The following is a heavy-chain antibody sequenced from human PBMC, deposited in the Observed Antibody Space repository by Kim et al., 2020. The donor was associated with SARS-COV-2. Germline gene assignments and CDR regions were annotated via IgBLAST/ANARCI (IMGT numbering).Heavy chain of an antibody. Sequence: SETLSLTCTVSGGSISSGGYYWSWIRQHPGKGLEWIGYIYYSGSTYYNPSLKSRVTISVDTSKNQFSLRLSSVTVADTAVYYCARDVLRGYDGYYYDSSGYSNCYFDLWGRGTLVTVSS. CDR2: IYYSGST. CDR3: ARDVLRGYDGYYYDSSGYSNCYFDL. V-gene: IGHV4-31*03. J-gene: IGHJ2*01. D-gene: IGHD3-22*01. CDR1: GGSISSGGYY.